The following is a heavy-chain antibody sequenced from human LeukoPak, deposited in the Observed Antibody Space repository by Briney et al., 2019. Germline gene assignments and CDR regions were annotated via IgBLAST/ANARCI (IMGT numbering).Heavy chain of an antibody. J-gene: IGHJ1*01. V-gene: IGHV4-4*07. Sequence: PSETLSLTCTVSGGSINNYYWSWIRQPAGKGLEWIGRIYSSGSTNYNPSLKSRVTMSVDTSKNQFSVNLTSVTAADTAVYYCARMGRSSGPFQHWGQGTLVTVSS. CDR1: GGSINNYY. CDR2: IYSSGST. D-gene: IGHD6-25*01. CDR3: ARMGRSSGPFQH.